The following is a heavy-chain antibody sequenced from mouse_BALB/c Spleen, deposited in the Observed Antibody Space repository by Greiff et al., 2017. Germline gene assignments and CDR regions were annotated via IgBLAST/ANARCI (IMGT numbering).Heavy chain of an antibody. Sequence: QVQLQQSGAELVRPGASVTLSCKASGYTFTDYEMHWVKQTPVHGLEWIGAIDPETGGTAYNQKFKGKATLTADKSSSTAYMELRSLTSEDSAVYYCTRGGSSYGYAMDYWGQGTSVTVSS. J-gene: IGHJ4*01. CDR1: GYTFTDYE. V-gene: IGHV1-15*01. CDR2: IDPETGGT. D-gene: IGHD1-1*01. CDR3: TRGGSSYGYAMDY.